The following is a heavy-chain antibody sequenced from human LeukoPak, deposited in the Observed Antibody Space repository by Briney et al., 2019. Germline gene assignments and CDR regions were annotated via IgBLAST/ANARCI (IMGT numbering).Heavy chain of an antibody. CDR3: ARLFSSSSEGWFDP. CDR1: GGSISSGDYC. Sequence: SQTLSLTCTVSGGSISSGDYCWSWIRQPPGKGLEWIGYIYYSGSTYYNPSLKSRVTISVDTSKNQFSLRLSSVTAADTAVYYCARLFSSSSEGWFDPWGQGTLVTVSS. V-gene: IGHV4-30-4*08. CDR2: IYYSGST. D-gene: IGHD6-6*01. J-gene: IGHJ5*02.